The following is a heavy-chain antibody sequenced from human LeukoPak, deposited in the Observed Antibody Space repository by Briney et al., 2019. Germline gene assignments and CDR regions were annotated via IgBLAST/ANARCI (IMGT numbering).Heavy chain of an antibody. CDR2: IYYSGST. J-gene: IGHJ5*02. CDR1: GGSISSSSYY. D-gene: IGHD6-6*01. CDR3: ARLSGLANIAARGRTWFDT. V-gene: IGHV4-39*07. Sequence: PSETLSLTCTVSGGSISSSSYYWGWIRQPPGKGLEWIGSIYYSGSTYYNASLKSRVTISVDTSKNQFSLKLSSVTAADTAVYYCARLSGLANIAARGRTWFDTWGQGSLVTVSS.